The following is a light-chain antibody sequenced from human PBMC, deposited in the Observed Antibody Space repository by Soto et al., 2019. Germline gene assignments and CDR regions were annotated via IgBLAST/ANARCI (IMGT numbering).Light chain of an antibody. CDR1: QTITNN. V-gene: IGKV1-39*01. CDR2: AAS. Sequence: DIQMTQSPSSLSASVGDRVTITCRASQTITNNLNWYQQRPGKAPKLLICAASNLESGVPPRFSGSGYGTDFTLTISNLQPEDFATYYCQQSYIARSFGRGTKVEVK. J-gene: IGKJ1*01. CDR3: QQSYIARS.